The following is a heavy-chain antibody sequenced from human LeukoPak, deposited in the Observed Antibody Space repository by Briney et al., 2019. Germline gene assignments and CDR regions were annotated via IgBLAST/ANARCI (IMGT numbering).Heavy chain of an antibody. Sequence: GASVKVSCKASGYTFTTYYIRWVRQAPGQGLEWMGIISPSGGSTSYAQKFQGRVTMTRDTSTSTVYMELSSLRSEDTAVYYCTRTYYYDSSGYYYGRDAFDIWGQGTMVTVSS. D-gene: IGHD3-22*01. V-gene: IGHV1-46*01. CDR2: ISPSGGST. CDR3: TRTYYYDSSGYYYGRDAFDI. CDR1: GYTFTTYY. J-gene: IGHJ3*02.